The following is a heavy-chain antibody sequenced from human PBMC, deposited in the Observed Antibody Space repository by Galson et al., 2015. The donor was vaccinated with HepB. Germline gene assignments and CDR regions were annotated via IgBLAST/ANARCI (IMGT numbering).Heavy chain of an antibody. CDR2: IYWNDDK. D-gene: IGHD6-13*01. CDR3: AYTYSSTWYVGFFQH. CDR1: GFSLNTIGVG. J-gene: IGHJ1*01. Sequence: PALVKPTQTLTLTCTFSGFSLNTIGVGVGYIRQPPGKALKWLALIYWNDDKRYSPSLKTRLTITKDTSKNQVVLTMTNVDPVDTATYYCAYTYSSTWYVGFFQHWGQGSLVAVSS. V-gene: IGHV2-5*01.